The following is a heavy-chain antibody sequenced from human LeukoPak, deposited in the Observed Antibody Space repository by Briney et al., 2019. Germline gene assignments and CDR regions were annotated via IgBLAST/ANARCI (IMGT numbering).Heavy chain of an antibody. Sequence: PGGSLRLSCAACGFTFSSYAMYWVRQAPGKGLEWVAFIHSDGSNIHYADSVKGRFTIFRDNSKNTLYLQMNTLTPDGTAVYYCAKDGGAYNPHFWGQGTLVTVSS. D-gene: IGHD1-1*01. J-gene: IGHJ4*02. V-gene: IGHV3-30*02. CDR2: IHSDGSNI. CDR3: AKDGGAYNPHF. CDR1: GFTFSSYA.